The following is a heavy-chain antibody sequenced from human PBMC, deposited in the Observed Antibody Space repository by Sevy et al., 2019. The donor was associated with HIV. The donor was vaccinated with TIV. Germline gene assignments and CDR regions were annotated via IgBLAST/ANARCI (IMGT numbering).Heavy chain of an antibody. CDR3: ARDLPPSATIVAHFDY. J-gene: IGHJ4*02. Sequence: GGSLRLSCAASGFAFSSYEMNWVRQAPGKGLEWVSYISSSGKSISYADSVKGQFTISRDNAKNSLYLQMNSLRAEDTAVYYCARDLPPSATIVAHFDYWGQGILVTVSS. CDR1: GFAFSSYE. D-gene: IGHD5-12*01. CDR2: ISSSGKSI. V-gene: IGHV3-48*03.